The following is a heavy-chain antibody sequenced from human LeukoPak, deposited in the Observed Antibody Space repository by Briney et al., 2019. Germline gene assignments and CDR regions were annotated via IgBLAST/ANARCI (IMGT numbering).Heavy chain of an antibody. D-gene: IGHD3-22*01. Sequence: GGSLRLSCAASGFTFNSYWMSWVRQAPGKGLEWVANIKQDGSEKYYVDSVKGRFTISRDNAKNSLYLQMNSLRAEDTAVYYCAREGDYYDSSGYYYTFDYWGQGTLVTVSS. CDR2: IKQDGSEK. CDR3: AREGDYYDSSGYYYTFDY. V-gene: IGHV3-7*01. J-gene: IGHJ4*02. CDR1: GFTFNSYW.